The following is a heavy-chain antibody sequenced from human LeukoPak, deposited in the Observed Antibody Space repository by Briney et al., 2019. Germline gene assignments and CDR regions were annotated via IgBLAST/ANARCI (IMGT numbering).Heavy chain of an antibody. Sequence: SETLSLTCTVSGYSLSSGYYWGWIRQPPGKGLEWIGYIYYSGSTNYNPSLKSRVTISVDTSKNQFSLKLSSVTAADTAVYYCARGGRYFDYWGQGTLVTVSS. CDR3: ARGGRYFDY. CDR1: GYSLSSGYY. V-gene: IGHV4-61*01. J-gene: IGHJ4*02. CDR2: IYYSGST. D-gene: IGHD3-10*01.